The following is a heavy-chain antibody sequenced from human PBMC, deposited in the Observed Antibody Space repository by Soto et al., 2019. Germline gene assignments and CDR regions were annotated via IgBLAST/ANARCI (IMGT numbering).Heavy chain of an antibody. Sequence: ASVKVSFKASGYTFTGYDMHWVRPAPGQGLGWMGWINPNSGGTNYAQKFQGRVTMTRDTSISTAYMELSRLRSDDTAVYYCASLSSSGYRTFDYWGQGTLVTVSS. J-gene: IGHJ4*02. D-gene: IGHD3-22*01. CDR2: INPNSGGT. CDR3: ASLSSSGYRTFDY. V-gene: IGHV1-2*02. CDR1: GYTFTGYD.